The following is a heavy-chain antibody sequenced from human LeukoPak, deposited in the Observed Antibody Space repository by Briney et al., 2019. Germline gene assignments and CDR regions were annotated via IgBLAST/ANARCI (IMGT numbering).Heavy chain of an antibody. V-gene: IGHV1-2*02. J-gene: IGHJ4*02. D-gene: IGHD3-22*01. CDR3: ARDLYYYDSSGYYIGDY. Sequence: ASVKVSCKASGYTFTGYYMHWVRQAPGQGLEWMGWINPNSGGTNYAQKFQGRVTMTRDTSISTAYMELSRLRSDDTAVYYCARDLYYYDSSGYYIGDYWGQGTLVTVSS. CDR1: GYTFTGYY. CDR2: INPNSGGT.